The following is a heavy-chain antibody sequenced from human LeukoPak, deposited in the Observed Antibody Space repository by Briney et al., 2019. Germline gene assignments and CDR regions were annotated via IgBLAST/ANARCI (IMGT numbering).Heavy chain of an antibody. CDR3: AREVGHYYGSGSYYPLSYYYGMDV. CDR1: GGSISSYY. V-gene: IGHV4-59*06. Sequence: SETLSLTCTVSGGSISSYYWSWIRQHPGKGLEWIGYIYYSGSTYYNPSLKSRVTISVDTSKNQFSLKLSSVTAADTAVYYCAREVGHYYGSGSYYPLSYYYGMDVWGQGTTVTVSS. J-gene: IGHJ6*02. D-gene: IGHD3-10*01. CDR2: IYYSGST.